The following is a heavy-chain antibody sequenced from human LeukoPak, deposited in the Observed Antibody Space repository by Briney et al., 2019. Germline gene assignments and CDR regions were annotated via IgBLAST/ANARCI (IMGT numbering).Heavy chain of an antibody. CDR3: ARGPRATVGTYADY. Sequence: GASVKVSCKASGYTFTSYYMHWVRQAPGHGLEWMGIINPSGGSTSYAQMYQGRVTMTRDTSTSTVYVELSSLRSEDTAVYCCARGPRATVGTYADYWGQGTLVTVSS. CDR1: GYTFTSYY. D-gene: IGHD4-23*01. V-gene: IGHV1-46*01. J-gene: IGHJ4*02. CDR2: INPSGGST.